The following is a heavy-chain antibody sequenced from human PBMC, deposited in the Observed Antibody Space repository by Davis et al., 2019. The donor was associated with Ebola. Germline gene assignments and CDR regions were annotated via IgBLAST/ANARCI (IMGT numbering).Heavy chain of an antibody. CDR3: ARERLIVVVVAATGDYYYGMDV. Sequence: AASVKVSCKASGYTFTGYYMHWVRQAPGQGLEWMGRINPNSGGTNYAQKFQGRVTMTRDTSISTAYMELSSLRSEDTAVYYCARERLIVVVVAATGDYYYGMDVWGKGTTVTVSS. D-gene: IGHD2-15*01. J-gene: IGHJ6*04. V-gene: IGHV1-2*06. CDR2: INPNSGGT. CDR1: GYTFTGYY.